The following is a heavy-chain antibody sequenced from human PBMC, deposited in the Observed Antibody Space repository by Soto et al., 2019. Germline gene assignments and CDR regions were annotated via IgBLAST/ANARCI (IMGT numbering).Heavy chain of an antibody. Sequence: PSRGLEWLGRTYYRSKWYNDYAVSVKSRITINPDTSKNQFSLQLNSVTPEDTAVYYCARGDYYDSSGYTKDAFDIWGQGTMVTVSS. J-gene: IGHJ3*02. V-gene: IGHV6-1*01. D-gene: IGHD3-22*01. CDR3: ARGDYYDSSGYTKDAFDI. CDR2: TYYRSKWYN.